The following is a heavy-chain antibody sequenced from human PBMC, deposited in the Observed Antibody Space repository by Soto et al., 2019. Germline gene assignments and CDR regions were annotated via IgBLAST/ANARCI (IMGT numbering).Heavy chain of an antibody. CDR3: ARTGIDWLNAFDI. D-gene: IGHD3-9*01. Sequence: SETLSLTCTVSGGSISSGGYYWSWIRQHPGKGLEWIGYIYYSGSTYYNPSLKSRVTISVDTSKNQFSLKLSSVTAADTAVYYCARTGIDWLNAFDIWGQGTMVTISS. CDR2: IYYSGST. CDR1: GGSISSGGYY. V-gene: IGHV4-31*03. J-gene: IGHJ3*02.